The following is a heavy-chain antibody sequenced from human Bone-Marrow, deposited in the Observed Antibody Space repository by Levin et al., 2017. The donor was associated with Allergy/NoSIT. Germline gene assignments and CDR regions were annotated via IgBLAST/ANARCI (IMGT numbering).Heavy chain of an antibody. J-gene: IGHJ3*02. CDR1: GFTVSSTH. V-gene: IGHV3-53*01. CDR3: AIYGSGNDYSAFDI. D-gene: IGHD3-10*01. CDR2: IYSGGRG. Sequence: LSLTCAASGFTVSSTHMSWVRQAPGKGLEWVSLIYSGGRGYYADSVRGRFTISRDNSKNTLYLQLNSLGAEDTAVYYCAIYGSGNDYSAFDIWGQGTMVTVSS.